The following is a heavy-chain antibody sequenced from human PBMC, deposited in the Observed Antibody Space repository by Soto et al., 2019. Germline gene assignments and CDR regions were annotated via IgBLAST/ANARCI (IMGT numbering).Heavy chain of an antibody. CDR3: ASRALGADYFDY. J-gene: IGHJ4*02. D-gene: IGHD3-10*01. CDR1: GGSIRSYY. V-gene: IGHV4-59*08. Sequence: PSETLSLTCTVSGGSIRSYYWSWIRQPPGKGLEWIGSIYYSGSTNSNPSLKSRVTMSVDTSKNRFSLKLSSVTAADTAVYYCASRALGADYFDYWGQGTLVTVSS. CDR2: IYYSGST.